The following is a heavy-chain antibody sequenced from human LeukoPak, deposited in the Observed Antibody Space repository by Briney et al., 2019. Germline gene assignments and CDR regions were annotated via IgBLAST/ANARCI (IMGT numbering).Heavy chain of an antibody. D-gene: IGHD1-26*01. J-gene: IGHJ4*02. CDR1: GFTFSSYA. CDR2: ISGSGGST. V-gene: IGHV3-23*01. CDR3: AKGTESSGSYYTGFDY. Sequence: GGSLRLSCAASGFTFSSYAVSWVRQAPGKGLEWVSGISGSGGSTYYADSVEGRFTISRDNSKTTLYLQMNSLRAEDTAVYYCAKGTESSGSYYTGFDYWGQGTLVTVSS.